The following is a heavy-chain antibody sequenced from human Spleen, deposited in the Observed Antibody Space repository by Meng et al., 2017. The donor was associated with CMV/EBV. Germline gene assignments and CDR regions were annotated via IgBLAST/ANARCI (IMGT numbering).Heavy chain of an antibody. J-gene: IGHJ6*02. D-gene: IGHD2-2*01. Sequence: ASVKVSCKASGYIFSSYGISWVRQAPGQGLEWMGWISAYNGNTNYTQKLQGRVTMTTDTSTNTAYMELRSLRSDDTAVYYCARGYCSSTSCWYYYYGMDVWGQGTTVTVSS. CDR1: GYIFSSYG. CDR2: ISAYNGNT. V-gene: IGHV1-18*01. CDR3: ARGYCSSTSCWYYYYGMDV.